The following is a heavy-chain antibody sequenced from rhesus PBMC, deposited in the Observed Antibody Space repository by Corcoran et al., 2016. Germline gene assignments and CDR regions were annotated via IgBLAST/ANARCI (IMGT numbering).Heavy chain of an antibody. Sequence: QVQLVQSGAEVKKPGASVKVSCTASGFTFGSYAISWVRQAPGQGLEWMGVITPYVGVKKYGEKFQGRVTRNSDTSTSTAYMELGSLRSEDTAVYYCARGVWCGIAAAGIVLDAFDFWGQGLRVTVSS. J-gene: IGHJ3*01. CDR1: GFTFGSYA. D-gene: IGHD6-25*01. V-gene: IGHV1-198*02. CDR3: ARGVWCGIAAAGIVLDAFDF. CDR2: ITPYVGVK.